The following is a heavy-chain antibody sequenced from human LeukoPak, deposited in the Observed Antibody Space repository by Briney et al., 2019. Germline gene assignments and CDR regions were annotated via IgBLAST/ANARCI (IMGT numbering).Heavy chain of an antibody. V-gene: IGHV1-69*13. CDR2: IIPIFGTA. CDR3: ARGGSTSCCPRTTREYYYYGMDV. Sequence: GASVKVSCKASGGTFSSYAISWVRQAPGQGLEWMGGIIPIFGTANYARKFQGRVTITADESTSTAYMELSSLRSEDTAVYYCARGGSTSCCPRTTREYYYYGMDVWGKGTTVTVSS. CDR1: GGTFSSYA. J-gene: IGHJ6*04. D-gene: IGHD2-2*01.